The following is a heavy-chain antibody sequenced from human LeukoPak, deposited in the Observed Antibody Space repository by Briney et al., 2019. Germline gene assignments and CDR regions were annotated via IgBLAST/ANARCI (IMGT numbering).Heavy chain of an antibody. D-gene: IGHD3-3*01. J-gene: IGHJ6*02. CDR2: IYTSGST. CDR1: GGSISSGSYY. CDR3: ASGEVDDFWSGYFGGMDV. V-gene: IGHV4-61*02. Sequence: SETLSLTCTVSGGSISSGSYYWSWIRQPAGKGLEWIGRIYTSGSTNYNPSLKSRVTISVDTSKNQFSLKLSSVTAADTAVYYCASGEVDDFWSGYFGGMDVWGPGTTVTVSS.